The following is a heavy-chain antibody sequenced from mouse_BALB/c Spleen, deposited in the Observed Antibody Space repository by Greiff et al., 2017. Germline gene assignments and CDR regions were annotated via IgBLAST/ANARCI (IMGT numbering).Heavy chain of an antibody. CDR2: INPSTGYT. J-gene: IGHJ2*01. CDR3: ASSGYGNYDY. V-gene: IGHV1-7*01. CDR1: GYTFTSYW. Sequence: QVQLQQSGAELAKPGASVKMSCKASGYTFTSYWMHWVKQRPGQGLEWIGYINPSTGYTEYNQKFKDKATLTADKSSSTAYMQLSSLTSEDSAVYYCASSGYGNYDYWGQGTTLTVSS. D-gene: IGHD2-10*02.